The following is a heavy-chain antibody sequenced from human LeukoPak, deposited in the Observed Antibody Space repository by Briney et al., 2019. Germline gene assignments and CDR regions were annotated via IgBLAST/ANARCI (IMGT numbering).Heavy chain of an antibody. CDR1: GGSISSGSYY. D-gene: IGHD4-11*01. V-gene: IGHV4-61*02. CDR2: IYTRGST. CDR3: ARADYSNYRWFDP. Sequence: SQTLSLTCTVSGGSISSGSYYWRWIRQPAGKGLEWIGRIYTRGSTNYNPSLKSRVTISVDTSKNQFSLKLSSVTAADTAVYYCARADYSNYRWFDPWGQGTLVTVSS. J-gene: IGHJ5*02.